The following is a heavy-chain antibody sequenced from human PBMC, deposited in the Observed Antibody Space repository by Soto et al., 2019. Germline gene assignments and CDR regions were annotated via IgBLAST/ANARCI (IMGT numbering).Heavy chain of an antibody. Sequence: SETLSLTCTVSGGSISSGGYYWSWIRQHPGKGLEWIGYIYYSGSTYYNPSLKSRVTISVDTSKNQFSLKLSSVTAADTAVYYCARGRWYYYGSGTLPHGMDVWGRGTTVTVSS. CDR2: IYYSGST. CDR1: GGSISSGGYY. J-gene: IGHJ6*02. V-gene: IGHV4-31*03. D-gene: IGHD3-10*01. CDR3: ARGRWYYYGSGTLPHGMDV.